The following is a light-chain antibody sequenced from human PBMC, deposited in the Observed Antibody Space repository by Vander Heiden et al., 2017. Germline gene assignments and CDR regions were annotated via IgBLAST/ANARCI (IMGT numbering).Light chain of an antibody. CDR2: AAS. Sequence: DIQMTQSPSSLSVSVGDRVTITCRASQSISSYLNWYQQKPGKAPKLLIYAASSLQSGVPSRFSGSGSGTDFTLTISSLQPEDFATYYCQQSYSTPWTFGQGIKVEIK. J-gene: IGKJ1*01. V-gene: IGKV1-39*01. CDR1: QSISSY. CDR3: QQSYSTPWT.